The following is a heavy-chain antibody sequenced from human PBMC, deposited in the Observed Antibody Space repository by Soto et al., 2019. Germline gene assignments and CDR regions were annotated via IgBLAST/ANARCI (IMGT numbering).Heavy chain of an antibody. CDR2: IRSNIDSATT. D-gene: IGHD3-16*01. V-gene: IGHV3-15*01. CDR1: GFAFKYAR. Sequence: EVLLVESGGGLVKPGGSLRLSCAASGFAFKYARMTWVRQAPGKGLEWVGHIRSNIDSATTAYAAPVKGRFTISRDESKNTVDLQMNSLITEDTAVYYCTTDWGSGTHYARAFDVWGQGTMVTVSS. J-gene: IGHJ3*01. CDR3: TTDWGSGTHYARAFDV.